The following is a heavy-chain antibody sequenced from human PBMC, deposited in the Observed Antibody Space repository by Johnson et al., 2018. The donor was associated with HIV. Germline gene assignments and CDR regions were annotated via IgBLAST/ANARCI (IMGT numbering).Heavy chain of an antibody. CDR1: GLTFSDYD. V-gene: IGHV3-66*01. J-gene: IGHJ3*02. D-gene: IGHD3-16*01. Sequence: VQLVESGGGLVQPGGSLRLSCAASGLTFSDYDMSWVRQAPGKGLEWVSVIYSGGSTYYADSLKGRFTISRDHSENTLYLQMNSLRADDTAVYYCARGGSDVFDIWGRGTMVTVSS. CDR2: IYSGGST. CDR3: ARGGSDVFDI.